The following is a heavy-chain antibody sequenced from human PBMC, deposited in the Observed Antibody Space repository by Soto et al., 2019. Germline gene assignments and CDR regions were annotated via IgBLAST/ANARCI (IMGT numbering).Heavy chain of an antibody. CDR1: GFTFSSYA. CDR2: ISYDGSNK. J-gene: IGHJ6*02. CDR3: ARAVIPSYYYYGMDV. D-gene: IGHD2-21*01. V-gene: IGHV3-30-3*01. Sequence: QVQLVESGGGVVQPGRSLRLSCAASGFTFSSYAMHWVRQAPGKGLEWVAVISYDGSNKYYADSVKGRFTISRDNSKNTLYLQMNSLRAEDTAVYYCARAVIPSYYYYGMDVWGQGTTVTVSS.